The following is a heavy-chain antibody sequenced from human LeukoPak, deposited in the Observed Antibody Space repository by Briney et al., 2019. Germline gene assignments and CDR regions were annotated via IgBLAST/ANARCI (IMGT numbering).Heavy chain of an antibody. Sequence: SVKVSCKASGGTFSSYAISWVRQAPGQGLEWMGRIIPILGIANYAQKFQGRVTITADKSTSTAYMELSSLRSEDTAVYYCARYGDRITRDSDGFDPWGQGTLVTVSS. CDR2: IIPILGIA. CDR3: ARYGDRITRDSDGFDP. J-gene: IGHJ5*02. CDR1: GGTFSSYA. D-gene: IGHD3-10*01. V-gene: IGHV1-69*04.